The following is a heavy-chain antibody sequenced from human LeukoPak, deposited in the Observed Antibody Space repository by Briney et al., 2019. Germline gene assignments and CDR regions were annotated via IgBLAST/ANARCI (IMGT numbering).Heavy chain of an antibody. V-gene: IGHV3-23*01. CDR2: ISSSGGST. CDR3: AKAPQSRGLGTFDY. Sequence: GSLRLSCAASGFIFSSYAMSWVRQAPGKGLEWVSAISSSGGSTYYADSVKGRFTISRDSSKNTLYLQMNSLRAEDTAVYYCAKAPQSRGLGTFDYWGQGTLVTVSS. J-gene: IGHJ4*02. D-gene: IGHD3/OR15-3a*01. CDR1: GFIFSSYA.